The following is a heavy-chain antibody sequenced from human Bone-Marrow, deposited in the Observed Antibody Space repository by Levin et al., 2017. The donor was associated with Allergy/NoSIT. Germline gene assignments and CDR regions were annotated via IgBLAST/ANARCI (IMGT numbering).Heavy chain of an antibody. D-gene: IGHD3-22*01. CDR2: IFYDGTST. Sequence: PGGSLRLSCAASGFSFSDYAMQWVRQAPGRGLEWVALIFYDGTSTYYADSVKGRFTVSRDNSNNTLFLQMNSLRAEDTAAYYCATVSSDSSSYYFFVTKPDIWGQGTMVTVSS. V-gene: IGHV3-33*01. CDR3: ATVSSDSSSYYFFVTKPDI. J-gene: IGHJ3*02. CDR1: GFSFSDYA.